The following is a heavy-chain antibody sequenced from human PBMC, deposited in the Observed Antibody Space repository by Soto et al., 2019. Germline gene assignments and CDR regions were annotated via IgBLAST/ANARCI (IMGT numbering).Heavy chain of an antibody. CDR3: ARDGGSHSGGIDY. V-gene: IGHV1-69*01. CDR1: GGTFSSYS. J-gene: IGHJ4*02. D-gene: IGHD1-26*01. CDR2: IIPIFGTA. Sequence: QVQLVQSGAEVKKPGSSVTVSCKASGGTFSSYSINWVQQPPGQGLEWMGDIIPIFGTANYAQKFQGRVTITAYESTSTAYMELSSLISEDTAVYYCARDGGSHSGGIDYWGQGTLVTVSS.